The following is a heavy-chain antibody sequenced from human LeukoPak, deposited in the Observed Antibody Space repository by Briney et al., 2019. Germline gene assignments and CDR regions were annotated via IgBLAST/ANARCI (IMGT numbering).Heavy chain of an antibody. CDR3: ARWSGSVTARNYYYYMDV. Sequence: SETLSLTCTVSDGSISSYYWSWIRQPPGKGLEWIGRIYTSGSTNYNPSLKSRVTISVDTSKNQFSLNLSSVTAADTAVYYCARWSGSVTARNYYYYMDVWGEGTTVTVSS. CDR2: IYTSGST. V-gene: IGHV4-4*08. CDR1: DGSISSYY. D-gene: IGHD6-6*01. J-gene: IGHJ6*03.